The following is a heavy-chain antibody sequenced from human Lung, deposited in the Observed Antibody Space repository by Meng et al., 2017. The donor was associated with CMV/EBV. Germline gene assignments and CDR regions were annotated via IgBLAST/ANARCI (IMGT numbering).Heavy chain of an antibody. J-gene: IGHJ4*02. Sequence: SCTVSGGSINNYYWSWIRQPPGKGLEWIGYIYYSGSTNYNPSLKSRVTISVDTSKNQFSLKLSSVTAADTAVYFCARIYCSSTSCYNDYWAQGTLVTVSS. CDR1: GGSINNYY. V-gene: IGHV4-59*01. CDR2: IYYSGST. CDR3: ARIYCSSTSCYNDY. D-gene: IGHD2-2*01.